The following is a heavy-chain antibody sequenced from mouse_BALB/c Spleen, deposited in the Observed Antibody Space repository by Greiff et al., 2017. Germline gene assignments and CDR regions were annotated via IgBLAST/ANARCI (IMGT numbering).Heavy chain of an antibody. CDR1: GFSLTSYG. CDR2: IWSDGST. V-gene: IGHV2-6-2*01. CDR3: ARHALTTATLYYYAMDY. J-gene: IGHJ4*01. Sequence: VAPSQSLSITCTVSGFSLTSYGVHWVRQPPGKGLEWLVVIWSDGSTTYNSALKSRLSISKDNSKSQVFLKMNSLQTDDTAMYYCARHALTTATLYYYAMDYWGQGTSVTVSS. D-gene: IGHD1-2*01.